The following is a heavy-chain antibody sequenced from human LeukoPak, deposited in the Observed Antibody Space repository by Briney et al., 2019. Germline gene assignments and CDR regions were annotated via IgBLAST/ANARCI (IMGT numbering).Heavy chain of an antibody. CDR3: ARTYYDSWGYYEVTY. CDR1: GGSMNSYY. V-gene: IGHV4-59*01. Sequence: SETLSLTCTVSGGSMNSYYWSWIRQPPGKGLEWVGHIFHSGNTNDNPSLKSRVTISVDPSKNQFSLRLRSVTAADTAVYYCARTYYDSWGYYEVTYWGQGTLVTVSS. D-gene: IGHD3-22*01. CDR2: IFHSGNT. J-gene: IGHJ4*02.